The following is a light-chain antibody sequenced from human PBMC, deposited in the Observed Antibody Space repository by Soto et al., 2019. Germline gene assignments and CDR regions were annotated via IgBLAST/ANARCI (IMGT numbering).Light chain of an antibody. V-gene: IGKV3-11*01. CDR1: QSVSSY. J-gene: IGKJ5*01. CDR2: DAS. CDR3: QQRSNWPS. Sequence: EIVFTQSPATLSLSPGERATLSCRASQSVSSYLAWYQQKPGQAPRLLIYDASNSATGIPARFSGSGSGTDFTLTISSLEPEDFAVYYCQQRSNWPSFGQGTRLEIK.